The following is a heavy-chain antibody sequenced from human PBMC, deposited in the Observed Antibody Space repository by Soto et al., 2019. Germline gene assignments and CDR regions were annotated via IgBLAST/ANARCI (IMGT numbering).Heavy chain of an antibody. CDR3: DRIPSYGDYSFDY. Sequence: SGPTLVNPTQTLTLTCTFSGFSLSTSVMCVSWIRQPPGKALEWLALIDWDDDKYYSTSLKTRLTISKDTSKNQVVLTMTNMDTVDTATYYCDRIPSYGDYSFDYWGQGTLVTVSS. J-gene: IGHJ4*02. CDR1: GFSLSTSVMC. CDR2: IDWDDDK. D-gene: IGHD4-17*01. V-gene: IGHV2-70*01.